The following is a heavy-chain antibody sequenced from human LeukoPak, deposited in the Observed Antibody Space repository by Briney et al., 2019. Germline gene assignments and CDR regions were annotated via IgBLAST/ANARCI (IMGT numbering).Heavy chain of an antibody. CDR1: GFTVSSNY. V-gene: IGHV3-66*01. CDR3: ARDGGEDITTSPDY. CDR2: IYSGGST. Sequence: PGGSLTLSCAASGFTVSSNYMSWVRQAPGKGLEWVSVIYSGGSTYYADSAKGRFTISRDNSKNTLYLQMNSLRAEDTAVYFCARDGGEDITTSPDYWGQGTLVTVSS. D-gene: IGHD3-22*01. J-gene: IGHJ4*02.